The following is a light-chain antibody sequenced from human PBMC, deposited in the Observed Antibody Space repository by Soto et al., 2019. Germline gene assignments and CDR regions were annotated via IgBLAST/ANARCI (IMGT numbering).Light chain of an antibody. CDR2: GAS. CDR3: QQYNNWPFS. Sequence: VMTQAPATLSVSPGERATLSCRASQTINNNVAWYQLKDGQVPRLVIYGASTRATDIPARFSGSGSGTEFTLTISGLQSEDFALYFCQQYNNWPFSFGPGTRLEIK. J-gene: IGKJ5*01. CDR1: QTINNN. V-gene: IGKV3-15*01.